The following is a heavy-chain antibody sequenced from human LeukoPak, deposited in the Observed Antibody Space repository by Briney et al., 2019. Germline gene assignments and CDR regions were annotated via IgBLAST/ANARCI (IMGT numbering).Heavy chain of an antibody. Sequence: GASVTVSCKASGGTFSSYAISWVRQAPGQGLEWTGGTIPIFGIANYAQKFQGRVTITADESTSTAYMELSSLRSEDTAVYYCARGYCSSTSCYDGSYYYYMDVWGKGTTATVSS. CDR2: TIPIFGIA. CDR1: GGTFSSYA. CDR3: ARGYCSSTSCYDGSYYYYMDV. D-gene: IGHD2-2*01. V-gene: IGHV1-69*13. J-gene: IGHJ6*03.